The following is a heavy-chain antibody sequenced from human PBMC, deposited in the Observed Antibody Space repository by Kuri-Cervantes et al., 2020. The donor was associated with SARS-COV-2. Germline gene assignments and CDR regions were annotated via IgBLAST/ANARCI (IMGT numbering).Heavy chain of an antibody. J-gene: IGHJ4*02. Sequence: GGSLRLSCAASGLTFSKYAMAWVRQAPGKGLEWVAVISHDGKNKKCIASGKGRFTISRDNSQNTLYLHMKSLRSEDTAMYYCAKDRVGVQDFWGQGTLVTVSS. D-gene: IGHD2-21*01. CDR1: GLTFSKYA. CDR3: AKDRVGVQDF. V-gene: IGHV3-30*18. CDR2: ISHDGKNK.